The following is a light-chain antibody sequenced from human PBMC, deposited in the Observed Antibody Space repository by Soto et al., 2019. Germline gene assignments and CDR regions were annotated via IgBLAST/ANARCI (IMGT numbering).Light chain of an antibody. V-gene: IGKV1-39*01. J-gene: IGKJ4*01. CDR1: QSISSY. CDR2: AAS. CDR3: QQSYSTPPRTT. Sequence: DIQMTQSPSSLSASVGDRVTITCRASQSISSYLNWYQQKPGKAPKLLIYAASSLQSGVPSRFSGSGSGTDFTLTISSLQPEDFATYYCQQSYSTPPRTTFGGGTKVDIK.